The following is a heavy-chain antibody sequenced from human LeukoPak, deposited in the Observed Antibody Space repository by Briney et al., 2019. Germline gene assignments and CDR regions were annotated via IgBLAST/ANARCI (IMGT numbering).Heavy chain of an antibody. V-gene: IGHV3-23*01. CDR2: ISGYGGST. CDR1: GFTVSSNY. D-gene: IGHD3-22*01. J-gene: IGHJ6*02. CDR3: TKGDSGGYLYYFLYCDMDV. Sequence: EPGGSLRLSCAASGFTVSSNYMNWVRQAPGKGLEYVSGISGYGGSTYYVDSVRGRFTISRDNSKNTLYLQMNSLRAEDTAVYYCTKGDSGGYLYYFLYCDMDVWGQGTTVTVSS.